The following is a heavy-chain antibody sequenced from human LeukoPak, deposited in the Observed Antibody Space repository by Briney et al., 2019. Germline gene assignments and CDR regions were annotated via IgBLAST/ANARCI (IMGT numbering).Heavy chain of an antibody. CDR2: ISSSSSYI. D-gene: IGHD2-2*01. CDR1: GFTFSSYS. CDR3: ARSKGIVVVPAAMSY. Sequence: PGGSLRLPCAASGFTFSSYSMNWVRQAPGKGLEWVSSISSSSSYIYYADSVKGRFTISRDNAKNSLYLQMNSLRAEDTAVYYCARSKGIVVVPAAMSYWGQGTLVTVSS. J-gene: IGHJ4*02. V-gene: IGHV3-21*01.